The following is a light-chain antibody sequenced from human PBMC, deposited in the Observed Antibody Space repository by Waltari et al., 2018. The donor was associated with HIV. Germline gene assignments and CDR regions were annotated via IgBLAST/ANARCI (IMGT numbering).Light chain of an antibody. J-gene: IGKJ2*01. CDR1: PSVLYSSNIRDY. V-gene: IGKV4-1*01. Sequence: DIVMTQSPDSLAVSLGERATINCKSSPSVLYSSNIRDYLSWYQQKPGQPPKLLIYWASTRESGVPDRFSGSGSGTNFTLTISSLQAEDVAVYYCQQYHSIPQGYTFGQGTKLEIK. CDR3: QQYHSIPQGYT. CDR2: WAS.